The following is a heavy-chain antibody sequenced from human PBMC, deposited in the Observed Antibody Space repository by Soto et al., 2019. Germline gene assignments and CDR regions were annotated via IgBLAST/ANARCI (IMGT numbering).Heavy chain of an antibody. J-gene: IGHJ6*02. Sequence: PSETLSLTCTVSGGSISGYYWSWIRQPPGKGLEWIGYMYNTGSTVYNPSFKSRVTISVDTSKNQFSLKLNSVTVADTAVFYCARDLWGYCGTDCYPLDVWGQGTTVTVS. CDR1: GGSISGYY. D-gene: IGHD2-21*02. V-gene: IGHV4-59*01. CDR2: MYNTGST. CDR3: ARDLWGYCGTDCYPLDV.